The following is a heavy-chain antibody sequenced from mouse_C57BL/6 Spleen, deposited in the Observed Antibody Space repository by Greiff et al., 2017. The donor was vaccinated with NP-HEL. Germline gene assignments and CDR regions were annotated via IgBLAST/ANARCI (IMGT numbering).Heavy chain of an antibody. D-gene: IGHD4-1*01. J-gene: IGHJ3*01. V-gene: IGHV5-2*01. CDR1: EYEFAPHD. CDR3: ARHANWESAY. Sequence: EVQLVESGGCLFQPGESLKLSCESNEYEFAPHDMPSLSKTRAPRLSLVSSINIYGGSTYYPDTMERRFIISRDNTKKTLYLQMSSLRSEDTALYYCARHANWESAYWGQGTLVTVSA. CDR2: INIYGGST.